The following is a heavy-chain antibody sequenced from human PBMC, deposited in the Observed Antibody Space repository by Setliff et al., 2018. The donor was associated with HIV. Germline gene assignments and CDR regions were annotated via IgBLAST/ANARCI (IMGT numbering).Heavy chain of an antibody. J-gene: IGHJ6*02. Sequence: ASVKVSCKASGYTFSDYYMHWVRQAPGRGLEWMGWINPNSGGTKSAQKFQGRVTMTWDTSISTYYMEVTRLKSDDTAVYYCARVRGHCTGGGCYSDYYGMDVWGQGTTVTVSS. CDR3: ARVRGHCTGGGCYSDYYGMDV. CDR1: GYTFSDYY. D-gene: IGHD2-8*02. V-gene: IGHV1-2*02. CDR2: INPNSGGT.